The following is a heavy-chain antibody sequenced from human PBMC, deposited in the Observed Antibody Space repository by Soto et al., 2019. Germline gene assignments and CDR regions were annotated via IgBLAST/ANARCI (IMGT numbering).Heavy chain of an antibody. CDR3: GRVPLDGNYANGVDG. Sequence: SLSLSCPPYASQLTIYCMDCVRPAPEKGLEWVANVDTDGSRKNYVDSVKGRFIISRVNAKNSLFLQMNSLRADDTAVYYCGRVPLDGNYANGVDGWRQRYTVIV. D-gene: IGHD4-17*01. V-gene: IGHV3-7*03. J-gene: IGHJ6*02. CDR2: VDTDGSRK. CDR1: ASQLTIYC.